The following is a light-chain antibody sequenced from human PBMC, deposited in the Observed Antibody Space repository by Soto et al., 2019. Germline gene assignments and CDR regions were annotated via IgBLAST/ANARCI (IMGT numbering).Light chain of an antibody. CDR3: QQYNNWPPGLT. Sequence: EIVMTQSPATLSVSPGERATLSCRASQSVSSNSAWYQQKPGQAPRLLIYGASTRATGIPAGFSGSGSGTEFTLTISSLQSEDFAVYYCQQYNNWPPGLTFGGGTKVDIK. V-gene: IGKV3-15*01. J-gene: IGKJ4*01. CDR1: QSVSSN. CDR2: GAS.